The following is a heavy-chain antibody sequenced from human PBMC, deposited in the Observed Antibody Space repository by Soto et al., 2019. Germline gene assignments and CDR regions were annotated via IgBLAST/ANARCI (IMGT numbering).Heavy chain of an antibody. V-gene: IGHV4-59*08. CDR2: IYYSGST. CDR1: GGSISSYY. CDR3: ARLGGFFDGNDY. D-gene: IGHD3-9*01. Sequence: QVQLQESGPGLVKPSETLSLTCTVSGGSISSYYWSWIRQPPGKGLEWIGYIYYSGSTNYNPSLKSRVTISVDTSKNQFSLKLSSVTAADTAVYYCARLGGFFDGNDYWGQGTLVTVSS. J-gene: IGHJ4*02.